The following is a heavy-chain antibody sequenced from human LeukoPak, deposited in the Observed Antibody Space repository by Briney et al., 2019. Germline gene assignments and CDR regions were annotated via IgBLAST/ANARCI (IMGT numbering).Heavy chain of an antibody. D-gene: IGHD3-9*01. J-gene: IGHJ6*02. CDR1: GYTFTGYH. V-gene: IGHV1-2*02. Sequence: GASVKVSCKASGYTFTGYHLHWVRQAPGQGLEWVAWINPNTGDTSSPQKFRDRVTMSRDTSMRTAYMELSSLRSDDTAVYYCARDNIFMTGTGRYSERGKYGMDVWGQGTTVTVSS. CDR2: INPNTGDT. CDR3: ARDNIFMTGTGRYSERGKYGMDV.